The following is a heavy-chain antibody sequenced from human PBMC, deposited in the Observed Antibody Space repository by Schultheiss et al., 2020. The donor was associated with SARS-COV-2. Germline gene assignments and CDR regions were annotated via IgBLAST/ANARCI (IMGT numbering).Heavy chain of an antibody. CDR1: GGSISSSSYY. J-gene: IGHJ6*02. Sequence: SETLSLTCTVSGGSISSSSYYWGWIRQPPGKGLEWIGSIYYSGSTYYNPSLKSRVTISVDTSKIQFSLKLSSVTAADTAVYYCARVGWATVVTPGEDGMDVWGQGTTVTVSS. D-gene: IGHD4-23*01. CDR3: ARVGWATVVTPGEDGMDV. V-gene: IGHV4-39*01. CDR2: IYYSGST.